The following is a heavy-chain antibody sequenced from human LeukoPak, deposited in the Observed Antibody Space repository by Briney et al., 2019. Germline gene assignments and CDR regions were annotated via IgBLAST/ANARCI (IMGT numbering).Heavy chain of an antibody. CDR2: IGYDGRNK. CDR1: GFTFSSSG. V-gene: IGHV3-33*01. J-gene: IGHJ6*02. CDR3: ARGVGSTPYYAMDV. Sequence: GGALRLSCAASGFTFSSSGIHWVRQAPGKGREWVAVIGYDGRNKYYADSVQGRFTISRGNSKNTLFLQMNSLKAEDTAVYYCARGVGSTPYYAMDVWGQGTTVTVSS. D-gene: IGHD2-2*01.